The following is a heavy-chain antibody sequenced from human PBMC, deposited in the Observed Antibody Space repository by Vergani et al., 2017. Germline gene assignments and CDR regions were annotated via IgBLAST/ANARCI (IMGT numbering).Heavy chain of an antibody. CDR3: ARFWGPYYLDY. D-gene: IGHD3-16*01. Sequence: EVQLVESGGGLVQPGGSLRLSCAASGFTVSSNYMSWVRQAPGKGLEWVSVIYSGGSTYYADSVKGRFTISRDNSKITLYLQMNSLRAEDTAVYYCARFWGPYYLDYWGQGTLVTVSS. CDR2: IYSGGST. V-gene: IGHV3-66*02. CDR1: GFTVSSNY. J-gene: IGHJ4*02.